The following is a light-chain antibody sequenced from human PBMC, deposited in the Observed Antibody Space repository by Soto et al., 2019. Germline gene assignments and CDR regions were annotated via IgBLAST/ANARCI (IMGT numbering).Light chain of an antibody. V-gene: IGLV2-14*01. CDR2: EVS. Sequence: QSALTQPASVSGSPGQSITISCTGTSSDVGGYNYVSWYQQHPGKAPKLMIYEVSNRPSGVSNRCNGSKSGNTASLNISGLQDEDEADYYCSSYTSSSIDYVFGTGTQLTVL. CDR1: SSDVGGYNY. CDR3: SSYTSSSIDYV. J-gene: IGLJ1*01.